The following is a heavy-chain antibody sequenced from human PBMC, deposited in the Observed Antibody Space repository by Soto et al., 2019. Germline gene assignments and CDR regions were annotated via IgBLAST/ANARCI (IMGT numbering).Heavy chain of an antibody. CDR1: GGSIISGPDS. J-gene: IGHJ4*02. CDR3: ARAIPTLDFWSGYLTVYFDY. CDR2: IYYSGST. Sequence: PSETLSLTCTVSGGSIISGPDSRGWIRQPPGKGLEWFGYIYYSGSTNYNPSLKSRVTISVDTSKNQFSLKLSSVTAADTAVYYCARAIPTLDFWSGYLTVYFDYWGQGTLVTVSS. D-gene: IGHD3-3*01. V-gene: IGHV4-61*05.